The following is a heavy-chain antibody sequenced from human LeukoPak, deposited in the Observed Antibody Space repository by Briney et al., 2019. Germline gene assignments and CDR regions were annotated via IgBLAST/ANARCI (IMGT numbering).Heavy chain of an antibody. J-gene: IGHJ3*02. V-gene: IGHV1-69*13. D-gene: IGHD2/OR15-2a*01. CDR3: ARARPDSTFPIRLDAFDI. CDR2: IIPIFGTA. CDR1: GGTFSSYA. Sequence: SVKVSCKASGGTFSSYAISWVRQAPGQGLEWMGGIIPIFGTANYAQKFQGRVTITADESTSTAYMELSSLRSEDTAVYYCARARPDSTFPIRLDAFDIWGQGTMVTVSS.